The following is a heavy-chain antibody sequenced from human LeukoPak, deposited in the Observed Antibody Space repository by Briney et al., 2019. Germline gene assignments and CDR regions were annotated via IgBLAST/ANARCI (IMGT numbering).Heavy chain of an antibody. CDR1: GGSISSYY. Sequence: SETLSFTCTVSGGSISSYYWSWIRQPAGKGLEWIGRIYTSGSTNYNPSLKSRVTMSVDTSKNQFSLKLSSVTAADTAVYYCARGGYSSSWDYYYYMDVWGKGTTVTISS. D-gene: IGHD6-13*01. CDR3: ARGGYSSSWDYYYYMDV. CDR2: IYTSGST. V-gene: IGHV4-4*07. J-gene: IGHJ6*03.